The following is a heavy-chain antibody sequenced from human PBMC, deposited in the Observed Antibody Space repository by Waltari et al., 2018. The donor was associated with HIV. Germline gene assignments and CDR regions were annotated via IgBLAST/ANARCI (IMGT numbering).Heavy chain of an antibody. Sequence: QVQLVESGGGVVQPGKSLGLSCAASGFIFSDYGMLWVRQAPGKGLEWVAISSNDGNKKDDADFAKGRFTISRDNYKNTLYLHMNSLRVDDTAVYSCAKITSVGPYDVFDIWGQGTMVTVS. V-gene: IGHV3-30*18. J-gene: IGHJ3*02. D-gene: IGHD3-16*01. CDR1: GFIFSDYG. CDR2: SSNDGNKK. CDR3: AKITSVGPYDVFDI.